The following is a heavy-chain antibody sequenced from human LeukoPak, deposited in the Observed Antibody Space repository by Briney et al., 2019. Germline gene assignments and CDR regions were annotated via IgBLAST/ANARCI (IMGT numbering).Heavy chain of an antibody. Sequence: SETLSLTCTVSGGSISSGSYYWSWIRQPAGKGLEWIGRIYTSGSTNYNPSLKSRVTMSVDTSKNQFSLKLSSVTAADTAVYYCARAAYGTTGGAFDYWGQGTLVTVSS. J-gene: IGHJ4*02. CDR2: IYTSGST. V-gene: IGHV4-61*02. CDR3: ARAAYGTTGGAFDY. D-gene: IGHD1-7*01. CDR1: GGSISSGSYY.